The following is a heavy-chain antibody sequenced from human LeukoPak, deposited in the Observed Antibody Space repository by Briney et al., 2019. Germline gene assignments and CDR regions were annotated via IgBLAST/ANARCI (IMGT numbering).Heavy chain of an antibody. CDR2: INHSGST. CDR1: GGSFSGYY. CDR3: ARGWVYSGYLFDY. D-gene: IGHD5-12*01. J-gene: IGHJ4*02. Sequence: SETLSLTCAVYGGSFSGYYWSWIRQPPEKGLEWIGEINHSGSTNYNPSLKSRVTISVDTSKNQFSLKLSSVTAADTAVYYCARGWVYSGYLFDYWGQGTLVTVSS. V-gene: IGHV4-34*01.